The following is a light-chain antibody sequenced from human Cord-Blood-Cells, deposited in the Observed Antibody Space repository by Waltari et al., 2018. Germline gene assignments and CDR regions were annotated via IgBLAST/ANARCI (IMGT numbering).Light chain of an antibody. CDR3: SSYAGSNNWV. Sequence: QSALTQPPSASGSPGQSVTISCTGTSSDVGGYNYVSWYQQHPGKAPKLMSYEVSKRPSGVPGRFSASKSGNTASLTVSGLQAEDEADYYCSSYAGSNNWVFGGGTKLTVL. J-gene: IGLJ3*02. V-gene: IGLV2-8*01. CDR2: EVS. CDR1: SSDVGGYNY.